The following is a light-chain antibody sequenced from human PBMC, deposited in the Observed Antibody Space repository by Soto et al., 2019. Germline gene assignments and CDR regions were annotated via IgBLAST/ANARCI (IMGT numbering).Light chain of an antibody. CDR1: SSDVGSYNL. Sequence: QSALTQPASVSGSPGQSITISCTGTSSDVGSYNLVSCYQQHPGKAPKLMIYEGSQRPSGVSNRFSGSKSGNTASLTISGLQAEDEADYYCCSYAGSSTYVFGTGTKLTVL. V-gene: IGLV2-23*01. CDR3: CSYAGSSTYV. CDR2: EGS. J-gene: IGLJ1*01.